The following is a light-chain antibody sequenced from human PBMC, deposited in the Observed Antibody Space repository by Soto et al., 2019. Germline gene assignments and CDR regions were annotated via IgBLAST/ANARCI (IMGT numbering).Light chain of an antibody. Sequence: IQMTQSPSSLSASVGDRVTITCRERQGISNDLAWYQQKPGKVPKLLIYAASALQSGVPSRFSGSGSGTDFTLTINTLQPEDVATDYCQKYNGGPRTFGGWTKVEIK. CDR1: QGISND. CDR2: AAS. CDR3: QKYNGGPRT. J-gene: IGKJ4*02. V-gene: IGKV1-27*01.